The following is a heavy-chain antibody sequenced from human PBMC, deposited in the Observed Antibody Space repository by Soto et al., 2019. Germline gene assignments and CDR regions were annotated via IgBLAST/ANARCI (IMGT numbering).Heavy chain of an antibody. CDR1: GYTFINYY. D-gene: IGHD3-9*01. V-gene: IGHV1-2*02. J-gene: IGHJ4*02. CDR2: IXPXXXGX. Sequence: ASVKVSCKASGYTFINYYMHLVRQAPGQGFEWMGXIXPXXXGXNXAXKXXXXVSMTWDTSLKTAYMELSSLMSEDTAVYYCARPPGYISDWYYFDLWGQGTQVTVSS. CDR3: ARPPGYISDWYYFDL.